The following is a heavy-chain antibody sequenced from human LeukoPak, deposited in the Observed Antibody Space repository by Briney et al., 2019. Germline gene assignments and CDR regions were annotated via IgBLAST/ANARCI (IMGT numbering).Heavy chain of an antibody. D-gene: IGHD6-13*01. Sequence: GGSLRLSCAASGFTFSSYSMNWVRQAPGKGLEWVSSISSSSSYIYYADSVKGRFTISRDNAKNSLYLQMNSLRAEDTAVYYCARAKQQLSYLSPSESGYWGQGTLVTVSS. J-gene: IGHJ4*02. V-gene: IGHV3-21*01. CDR1: GFTFSSYS. CDR2: ISSSSSYI. CDR3: ARAKQQLSYLSPSESGY.